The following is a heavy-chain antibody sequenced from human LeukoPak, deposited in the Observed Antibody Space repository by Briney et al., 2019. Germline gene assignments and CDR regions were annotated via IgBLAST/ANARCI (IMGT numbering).Heavy chain of an antibody. J-gene: IGHJ4*02. V-gene: IGHV3-48*01. D-gene: IGHD3-3*01. Sequence: GGSLRLSCAASGFTFSSYSMNWVRQAPGKGLEWVSYISSSSSTIYYADSVKGQFTISRDNSKNTLYLQMSSLRAEDTAVYYCAKSEQSVGYDFWSGKPDYYFDYWGQATLVTVSS. CDR3: AKSEQSVGYDFWSGKPDYYFDY. CDR2: ISSSSSTI. CDR1: GFTFSSYS.